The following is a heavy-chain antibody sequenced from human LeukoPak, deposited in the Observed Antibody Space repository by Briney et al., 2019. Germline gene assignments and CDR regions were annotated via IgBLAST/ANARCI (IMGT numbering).Heavy chain of an antibody. J-gene: IGHJ4*02. CDR1: GYSFTSYW. D-gene: IGHD6-19*01. CDR2: IYPGDSNT. V-gene: IGHV5-51*01. Sequence: GESLKISCKGSGYSFTSYWIGWVRQMPGKGLEWMGSIYPGDSNTRYSPSFQGQVTISADKSISTAYLQWSSLKASDTAMYYCARRRSVAGTEFDYWGQGTLVAVSS. CDR3: ARRRSVAGTEFDY.